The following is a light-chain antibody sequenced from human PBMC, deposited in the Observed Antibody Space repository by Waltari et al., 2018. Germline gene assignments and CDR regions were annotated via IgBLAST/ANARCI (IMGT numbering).Light chain of an antibody. V-gene: IGLV1-44*01. Sequence: QSVLTQPPSVSGTPGQRVTIPCPGCSANIGSYAVNWYPQFPGTAPKLLIYYNNPRPSGVPYRFSGSKSGTSASLAISGLQSADEADYHCSAWDDSLNAWVFGGGTRLTVL. CDR1: SANIGSYA. CDR3: SAWDDSLNAWV. CDR2: YNN. J-gene: IGLJ3*02.